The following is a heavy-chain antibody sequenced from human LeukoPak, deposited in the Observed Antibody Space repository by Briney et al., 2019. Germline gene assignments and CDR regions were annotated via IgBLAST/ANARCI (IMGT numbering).Heavy chain of an antibody. V-gene: IGHV1-2*02. CDR2: INPNSAGT. CDR1: GYTFSDYY. D-gene: IGHD2-2*01. J-gene: IGHJ5*02. CDR3: ARHGKYANNWFDP. Sequence: ASVKVSCKASGYTFSDYYMHWVRQAPGQGPEWMGWINPNSAGTKYAQKFQGRVTMTRDTSISTAYMELSRLTSDDTAVYYCARHGKYANNWFDPWGQGTLVTVSA.